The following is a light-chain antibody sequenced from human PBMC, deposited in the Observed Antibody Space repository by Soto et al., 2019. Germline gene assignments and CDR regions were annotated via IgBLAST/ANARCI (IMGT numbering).Light chain of an antibody. V-gene: IGKV3-11*01. Sequence: EIVLTQSPATLSLSPGERATLSCRASQSVGYYLAWYQQKPGQAPRLLIYDASKRAADIPARFSGSGSGTDFPLTISSLEPEDFALYYCQHRSNWLFSFGPGTKVDI. CDR3: QHRSNWLFS. CDR2: DAS. J-gene: IGKJ3*01. CDR1: QSVGYY.